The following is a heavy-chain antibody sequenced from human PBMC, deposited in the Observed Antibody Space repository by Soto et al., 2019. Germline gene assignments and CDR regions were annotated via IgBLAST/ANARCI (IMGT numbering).Heavy chain of an antibody. CDR2: IYYSGST. CDR1: GGSISSSSYY. CDR3: ARQRLEQQLWHYVMDV. V-gene: IGHV4-39*01. J-gene: IGHJ6*02. Sequence: PSETLSLTCTVSGGSISSSSYYWGWIRQPPGKGLEWIGSIYYSGSTYYNPSLKSRVTISVDTSKNQFSLKLSSVTAADTAVYYCARQRLEQQLWHYVMDVWGQGTTVTVSS. D-gene: IGHD6-13*01.